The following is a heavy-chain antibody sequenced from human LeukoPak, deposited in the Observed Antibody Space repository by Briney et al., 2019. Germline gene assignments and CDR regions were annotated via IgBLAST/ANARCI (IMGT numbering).Heavy chain of an antibody. J-gene: IGHJ6*03. Sequence: GGSLRLSCAASGFTVSSNYMSWVRQAPGKGLEWVSVIYSGGSTYYADSVKGRFTISRDNAKNSLYLQMNSLRAEDTAVYYCARSVNRVYYDILTGGMDVWGKGTTVTVSS. CDR3: ARSVNRVYYDILTGGMDV. CDR1: GFTVSSNY. V-gene: IGHV3-66*01. D-gene: IGHD3-9*01. CDR2: IYSGGST.